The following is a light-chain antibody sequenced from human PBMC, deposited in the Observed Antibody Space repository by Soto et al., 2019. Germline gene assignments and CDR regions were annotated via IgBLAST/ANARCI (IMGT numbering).Light chain of an antibody. J-gene: IGKJ4*01. Sequence: EIVLTQSPAILSLSPGERATLSCRASQSVSRYLAWYQQKPGQAPRLLIYDASNRATGIPARFSGSGSGTDFTLTISSLEPEDFAVYYCQQRINWPLTFGGGTKVEIK. CDR1: QSVSRY. V-gene: IGKV3-11*01. CDR2: DAS. CDR3: QQRINWPLT.